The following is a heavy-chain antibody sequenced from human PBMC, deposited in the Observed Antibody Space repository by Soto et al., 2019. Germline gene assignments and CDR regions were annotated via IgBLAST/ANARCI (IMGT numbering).Heavy chain of an antibody. J-gene: IGHJ6*02. CDR3: ARGRDGYKLYYYYGMDV. D-gene: IGHD5-12*01. V-gene: IGHV1-69*13. Sequence: GASVKVSCKASGGTFSSYAISWVRQAPGQGLEWMGGIIPIFGTANYAQKFQGRVTITADESTSTAYMALSSLRSEDTAVYYCARGRDGYKLYYYYGMDVWGQGTTVTVSS. CDR2: IIPIFGTA. CDR1: GGTFSSYA.